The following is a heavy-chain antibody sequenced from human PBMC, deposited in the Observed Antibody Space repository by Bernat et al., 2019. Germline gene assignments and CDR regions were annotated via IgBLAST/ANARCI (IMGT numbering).Heavy chain of an antibody. D-gene: IGHD2-8*01. CDR1: GFTFSTYS. V-gene: IGHV3-21*05. Sequence: EVQLVESGGGLVKPGESLRLSCAASGFTFSTYSMNWVRQAPGKGLEWISYISDVSSHIYYADSVRGRFTISRDNAKNSLYLQMNSLRVEDTAVSYCARDGLVYARSSYMDVWGKGTTVTVSS. J-gene: IGHJ6*03. CDR3: ARDGLVYARSSYMDV. CDR2: ISDVSSHI.